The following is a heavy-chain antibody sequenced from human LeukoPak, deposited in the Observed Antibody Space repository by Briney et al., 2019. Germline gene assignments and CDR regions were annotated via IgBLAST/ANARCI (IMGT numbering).Heavy chain of an antibody. D-gene: IGHD4-17*01. V-gene: IGHV3-21*01. CDR2: ISSSSSYI. Sequence: GGSLRLSCAASGFTFSSYSMNWVRQAPGKGLEWVSSISSSSSYIYYADSVKGRFTISRDNAKNSLYLQMNSLRAEDTAVYYCARQWAGYGDYARGLLRFDPWGQGTLVTVSS. J-gene: IGHJ5*02. CDR3: ARQWAGYGDYARGLLRFDP. CDR1: GFTFSSYS.